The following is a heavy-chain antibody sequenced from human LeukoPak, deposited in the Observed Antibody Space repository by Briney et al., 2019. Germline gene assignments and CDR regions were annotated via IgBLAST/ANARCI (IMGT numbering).Heavy chain of an antibody. V-gene: IGHV1-69*06. D-gene: IGHD6-19*01. CDR2: IIPIFGTA. CDR3: AYQRRGVAVAPPGTFDY. CDR1: GGTFSSYA. J-gene: IGHJ4*02. Sequence: SVKVSCKASGGTFSSYAISWVRQAPGQGLEWMGGIIPIFGTANYAQKFQGRVTITADKSTSTAYMELSSLRSEDTAVYYCAYQRRGVAVAPPGTFDYWGQGTLVTVSS.